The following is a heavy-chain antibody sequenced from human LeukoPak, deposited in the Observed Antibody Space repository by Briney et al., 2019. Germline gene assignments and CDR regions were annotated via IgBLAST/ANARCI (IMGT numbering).Heavy chain of an antibody. D-gene: IGHD3-10*01. J-gene: IGHJ6*03. Sequence: GASVKVSCKASGYTFTGYYMHWVRQAPGQGLEWMGWINPNSGGTNYAQKFQGRVTMTRDTSISTAYMELSRLRSDDTAVYYCASAYYYGSGKASRYYYYYYMDVWGKGTTVTVSS. CDR2: INPNSGGT. CDR3: ASAYYYGSGKASRYYYYYYMDV. V-gene: IGHV1-2*02. CDR1: GYTFTGYY.